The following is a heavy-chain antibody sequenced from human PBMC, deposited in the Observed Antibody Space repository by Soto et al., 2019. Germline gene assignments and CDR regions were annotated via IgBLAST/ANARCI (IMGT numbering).Heavy chain of an antibody. Sequence: QVQLVESGGGVVQPGRTLRLSCAASGFTFSSSAMAWVRQAPGKGLEWVSFMSYDGSKAFYADSVRGRFTVSRDNSTNTLYLQMNGLRSEDTALYYCARVLGAFSNYFDYWGQGTPVTVSS. V-gene: IGHV3-30*04. D-gene: IGHD3-3*02. CDR2: MSYDGSKA. CDR1: GFTFSSSA. CDR3: ARVLGAFSNYFDY. J-gene: IGHJ4*02.